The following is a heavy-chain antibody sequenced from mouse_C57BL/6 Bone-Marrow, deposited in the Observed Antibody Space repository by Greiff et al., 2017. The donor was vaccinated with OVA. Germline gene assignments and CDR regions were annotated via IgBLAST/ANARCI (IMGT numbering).Heavy chain of an antibody. CDR3: ARGATVYFDD. Sequence: VQLQQSGPGLVQPSPSLSITCTASGFSLTSSGVHWVRQSPGKGLEWLGVICSGGSTAYNAAFISSLGISKANSKSKIYFKRNSLQADDTAIYYCARGATVYFDDWGQGTTLTVSS. V-gene: IGHV2-2*01. CDR2: ICSGGST. J-gene: IGHJ2*01. CDR1: GFSLTSSG. D-gene: IGHD1-1*01.